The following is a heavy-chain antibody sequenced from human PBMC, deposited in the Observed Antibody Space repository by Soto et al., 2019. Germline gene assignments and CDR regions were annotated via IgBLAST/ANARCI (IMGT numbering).Heavy chain of an antibody. CDR2: ISGSGGST. CDR1: GFTFSSYA. V-gene: IGHV3-23*01. D-gene: IGHD5-18*01. Sequence: PGGSLRLSCAASGFTFSSYAMSWVRQAPGEGLEWVSAISGSGGSTYYADSVKGRFTISRDNSKNTLYLQMNSLRAEDTAVYYCAKIPPGYSYGYFYFDYWGQGTLITVSS. J-gene: IGHJ4*02. CDR3: AKIPPGYSYGYFYFDY.